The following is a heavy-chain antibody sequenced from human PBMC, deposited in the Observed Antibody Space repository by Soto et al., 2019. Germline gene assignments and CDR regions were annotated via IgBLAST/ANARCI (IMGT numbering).Heavy chain of an antibody. Sequence: QLQLHESGSGLVKPSQTLSLTCTVSGASITFVGYSWSWIRQTPGKGLEWIGYINHLETTFYNPSFESRLTLSIDRAKSLFSLKLHSMSAADRAVYFCARGGGSDSFDYWGQGILVTVSS. CDR1: GASITFVGYS. V-gene: IGHV4-30-2*01. CDR2: INHLETT. D-gene: IGHD1-26*01. CDR3: ARGGGSDSFDY. J-gene: IGHJ4*02.